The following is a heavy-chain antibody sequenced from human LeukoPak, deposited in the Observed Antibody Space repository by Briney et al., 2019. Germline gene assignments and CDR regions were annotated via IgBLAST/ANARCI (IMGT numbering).Heavy chain of an antibody. CDR3: ARQTVGSRAEYFHH. V-gene: IGHV4-34*01. CDR2: INHSGST. D-gene: IGHD1-14*01. Sequence: PSKTLSLTCAVYGGSFSGYYWSWIRQPPGKGLEWIGEINHSGSTNYNPSLKSRVTISVDTSKNQFSLKLSSVTAGDTAVYYCARQTVGSRAEYFHHWGQGTLVTVSS. J-gene: IGHJ1*01. CDR1: GGSFSGYY.